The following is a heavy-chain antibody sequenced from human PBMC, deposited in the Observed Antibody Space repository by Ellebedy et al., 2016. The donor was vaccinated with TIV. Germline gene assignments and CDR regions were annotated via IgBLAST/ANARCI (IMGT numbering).Heavy chain of an antibody. Sequence: ALVKVSCKASGGTFSRYAFSWVRQAPGQGLEWMGWIIPIVGITNYAQKFQGRVTITADISASTAHMELSSLRSEDTAVYYCAREGLDSSGVDYWGQGTLVTVSS. CDR2: IIPIVGIT. J-gene: IGHJ4*02. CDR1: GGTFSRYA. CDR3: AREGLDSSGVDY. D-gene: IGHD3-22*01. V-gene: IGHV1-69*10.